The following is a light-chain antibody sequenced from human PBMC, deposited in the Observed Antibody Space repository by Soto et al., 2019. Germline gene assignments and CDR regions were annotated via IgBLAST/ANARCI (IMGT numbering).Light chain of an antibody. CDR3: QQYYSTLT. CDR2: WAS. V-gene: IGKV4-1*01. J-gene: IGKJ4*01. Sequence: IVIPQSPDSLALSLGDRATINCKSSQSFLYNSNNKNYLAWYQQKPGQPPKLLIYWASTRESGVPDRFSGSGSGTDFTLTISSLQAEDVAVYYCQQYYSTLTFGGGTKVDIK. CDR1: QSFLYNSNNKNY.